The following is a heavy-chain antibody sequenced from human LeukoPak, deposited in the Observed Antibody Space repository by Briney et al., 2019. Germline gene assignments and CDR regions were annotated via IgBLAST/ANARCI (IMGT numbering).Heavy chain of an antibody. CDR3: ARVDGSGSFAC. V-gene: IGHV3-7*05. D-gene: IGHD3-10*01. CDR1: GFTFSAYW. J-gene: IGHJ4*02. Sequence: GGSLRLSCAASGFTFSAYWMTWVRQAPGKGLEWVANINHDGSEEHYVDSVKGRFTISRDNAKNPLYLQMNSLRAEDTAVYYCARVDGSGSFACWGQGTRVTVPS. CDR2: INHDGSEE.